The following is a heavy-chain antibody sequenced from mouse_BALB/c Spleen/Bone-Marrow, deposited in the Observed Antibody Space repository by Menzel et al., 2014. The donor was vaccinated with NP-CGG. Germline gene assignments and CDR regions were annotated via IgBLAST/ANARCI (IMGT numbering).Heavy chain of an antibody. CDR1: GFNIKDTY. CDR2: IDPANGNT. Sequence: EVKLVDSGAELVKPGASVKLSCTASGFNIKDTYMHWVKQRPEQGLEWIGRIDPANGNTKYDPKFQGKATITADTSSNTAYLQLSSLTSEDTAVYYCARWDGNYIYAMDYWGQGTSVTVSS. J-gene: IGHJ4*01. D-gene: IGHD2-1*01. CDR3: ARWDGNYIYAMDY. V-gene: IGHV14-3*02.